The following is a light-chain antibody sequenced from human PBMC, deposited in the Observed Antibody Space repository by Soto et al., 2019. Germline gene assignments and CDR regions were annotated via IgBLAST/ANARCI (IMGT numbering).Light chain of an antibody. CDR2: DAF. Sequence: DIPMTQSPSSLSASVGDRVTITCQASQDITNYLNWYQQKPGKAPQLLIYDAFNLETGVPSRFTGSGSGREYTFTIRSLQPEDTATYYCQQYDTLPPTFGPGTKVDIK. J-gene: IGKJ3*01. V-gene: IGKV1-33*01. CDR1: QDITNY. CDR3: QQYDTLPPT.